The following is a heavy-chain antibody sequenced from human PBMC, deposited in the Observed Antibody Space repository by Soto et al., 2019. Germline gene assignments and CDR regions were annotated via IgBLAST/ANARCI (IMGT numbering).Heavy chain of an antibody. CDR2: IXXSXXT. J-gene: IGHJ4*02. D-gene: IGHD3-22*01. CDR3: ARSPFYYYDSSGYWDY. CDR1: GGSLTSYY. V-gene: IGHV4-59*01. Sequence: SGTLALTRTVSGGSLTSYYWGFIWQPPGKGLELIGYIXXSXXTXXXXXLXXRVTISVDTSKNQFSLKLSSATAADTAVYYCARSPFYYYDSSGYWDYWGQGTLVTVSS.